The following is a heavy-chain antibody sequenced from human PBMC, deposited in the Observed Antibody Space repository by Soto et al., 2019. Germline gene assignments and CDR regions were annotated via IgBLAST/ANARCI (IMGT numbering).Heavy chain of an antibody. CDR3: AKDGEYSSSSWVDY. J-gene: IGHJ4*02. D-gene: IGHD6-6*01. CDR2: ISGSGGST. V-gene: IGHV3-23*01. Sequence: EVQLLESGGGLVQPGRSLRLSCEASGYTFSSYAMSWVRQAPGKGLEWVSAISGSGGSTYYADSVKGRFTISRDNSKNTLYLQMNSLRAEDTAVYYCAKDGEYSSSSWVDYWGQGTLVTVSS. CDR1: GYTFSSYA.